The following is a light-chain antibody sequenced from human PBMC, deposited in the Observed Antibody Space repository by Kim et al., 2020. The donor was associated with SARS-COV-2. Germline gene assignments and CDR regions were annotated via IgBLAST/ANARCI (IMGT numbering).Light chain of an antibody. CDR2: AAS. CDR1: QGIGNH. J-gene: IGKJ4*01. Sequence: DIQMTQSPSSLSASVGDRVTITCRASQGIGNHLVWYQQKPGKVPKVLMYAASTLQSGVPARFSGSGSGTDFTLTISSLQPEDVATYYCQNYTSAPLTLGGGTKVEI. V-gene: IGKV1-27*01. CDR3: QNYTSAPLT.